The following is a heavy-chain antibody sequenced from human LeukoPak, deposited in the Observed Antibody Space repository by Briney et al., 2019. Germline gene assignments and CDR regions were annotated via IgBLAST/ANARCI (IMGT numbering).Heavy chain of an antibody. Sequence: SETLSLTCTVSGGSISSFYWSWIRQPAGKGLEWIGRIYSSGSTNYNPSLQSRVTISVDTSKSQLSLKLSSVTAADTAVYYCARDPGYRNVYNWFDPWGQGTLVTVSS. D-gene: IGHD4-11*01. CDR3: ARDPGYRNVYNWFDP. CDR2: IYSSGST. V-gene: IGHV4-4*07. J-gene: IGHJ5*02. CDR1: GGSISSFY.